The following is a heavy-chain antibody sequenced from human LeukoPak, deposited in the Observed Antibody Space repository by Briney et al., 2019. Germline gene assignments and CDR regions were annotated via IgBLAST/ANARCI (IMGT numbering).Heavy chain of an antibody. D-gene: IGHD2-2*01. CDR1: GGSLSGYY. CDR2: INHIGST. CDR3: AGGRRYCSSTSCYYRGYYYYYGMDV. Sequence: SETLSLTCAVYGGSLSGYYWSWFRQPPGKGLEWIGEINHIGSTNYNPSLKSRVTISVDTSKNQFSLKLSSVTAADTAVYYCAGGRRYCSSTSCYYRGYYYYYGMDVWGQGTTVTVSS. J-gene: IGHJ6*02. V-gene: IGHV4-34*01.